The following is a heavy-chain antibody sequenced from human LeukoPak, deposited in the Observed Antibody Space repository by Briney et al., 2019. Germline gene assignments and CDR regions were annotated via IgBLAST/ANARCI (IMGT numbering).Heavy chain of an antibody. D-gene: IGHD3-3*01. Sequence: ASVKVSCKASGYTFTSYGISWVRQAPGQGLEWMGWISAYNGNTNYAQKLQGRVTMTTDTPTSTAYMELRSLRSDDTAVYYCARFEELRFLEWLLIDYWGQGTLVTVSS. CDR2: ISAYNGNT. CDR1: GYTFTSYG. CDR3: ARFEELRFLEWLLIDY. J-gene: IGHJ4*02. V-gene: IGHV1-18*01.